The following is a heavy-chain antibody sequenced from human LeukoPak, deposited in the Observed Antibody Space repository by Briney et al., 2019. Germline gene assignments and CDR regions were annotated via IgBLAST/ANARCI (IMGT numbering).Heavy chain of an antibody. CDR2: ISSSSSYI. J-gene: IGHJ4*02. Sequence: GGSLRLSCAASGFTFSSYSMNWVRQAPGKGLEWVSSISSSSSYIYYGDSVKGRFTISRDNAKNSLYLQMNSLRAEDTAVYYCARVGYCSSTSCHNFDYWGQGTLVTVSS. V-gene: IGHV3-21*01. CDR1: GFTFSSYS. D-gene: IGHD2-2*01. CDR3: ARVGYCSSTSCHNFDY.